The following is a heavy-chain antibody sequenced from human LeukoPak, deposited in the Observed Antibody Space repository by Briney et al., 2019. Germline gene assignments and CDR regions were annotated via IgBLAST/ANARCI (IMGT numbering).Heavy chain of an antibody. D-gene: IGHD4-17*01. V-gene: IGHV4-38-2*02. CDR3: ARDGDFPSGDYSDYYYMDV. CDR1: GYSISSGYY. Sequence: SETLSLTCTVSGYSISSGYYWGWIRQPPGQGLAWIGSIYHSGSTYYNPSLKSRVTISVDTSKNQFSLKLSSVTAADTAVYYCARDGDFPSGDYSDYYYMDVWGKGTTVTVSS. CDR2: IYHSGST. J-gene: IGHJ6*03.